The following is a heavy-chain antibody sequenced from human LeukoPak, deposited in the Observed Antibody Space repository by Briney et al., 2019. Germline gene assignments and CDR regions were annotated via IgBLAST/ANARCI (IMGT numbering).Heavy chain of an antibody. CDR3: AGGQLWIFDY. Sequence: GASVKVSCKASGYSFTSKYMHWVRQAPGQGPEWMGIINPSGGSTSYPQKFQGRFTMTRDTSTNTVYMELSSLKSEDTAVYYCAGGQLWIFDYWGQGTLVTVSS. V-gene: IGHV1-46*03. CDR1: GYSFTSKY. CDR2: INPSGGST. D-gene: IGHD5-18*01. J-gene: IGHJ4*02.